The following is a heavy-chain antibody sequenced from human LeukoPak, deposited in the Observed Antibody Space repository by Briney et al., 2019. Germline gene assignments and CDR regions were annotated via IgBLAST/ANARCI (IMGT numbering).Heavy chain of an antibody. V-gene: IGHV1-46*01. CDR1: GYSLTRYY. CDR2: IDPSGGST. CDR3: ARKYSIDY. J-gene: IGHJ4*02. Sequence: PAVKVSCNASGYSLTRYYMHRVRQAPGQGLDWIGIIDPSGGSTNYAQNLQARVTMTRDTSTSTAYTELRGLSSEDTAVYFCARKYSIDYWGQGALVTVSS. D-gene: IGHD2-15*01.